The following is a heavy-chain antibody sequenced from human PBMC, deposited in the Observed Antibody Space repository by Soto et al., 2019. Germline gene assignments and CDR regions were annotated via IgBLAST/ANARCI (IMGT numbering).Heavy chain of an antibody. D-gene: IGHD2-15*01. CDR3: ARPLCSGGSCYSRFRGYAFDI. CDR1: GGTFSSYT. CDR2: IIPILGIA. V-gene: IGHV1-69*02. J-gene: IGHJ3*02. Sequence: QVQLVQSGAEVKKPGSSVKVSCKASGGTFSSYTISWVRQAPGQGLEWMGRIIPILGIANYAQKFQGRVTITADKSTSRAYMELSSLRSEDTAVYYCARPLCSGGSCYSRFRGYAFDIWGQGTMVTVSS.